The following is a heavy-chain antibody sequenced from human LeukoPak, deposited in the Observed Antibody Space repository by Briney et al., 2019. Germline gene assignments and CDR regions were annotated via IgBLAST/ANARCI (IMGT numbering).Heavy chain of an antibody. V-gene: IGHV1-69*13. D-gene: IGHD6-6*01. CDR1: GGTFSSYA. CDR2: ITPIFGTT. J-gene: IGHJ4*02. CDR3: ARGGIYSSSEGVGY. Sequence: SVKVSCKASGGTFSSYAISWVRQAPGQGLEWMGGITPIFGTTNYAQKFQGRVTITADESTSTAYMELSSLRSEDTAVYYCARGGIYSSSEGVGYWGQGTLVTVSS.